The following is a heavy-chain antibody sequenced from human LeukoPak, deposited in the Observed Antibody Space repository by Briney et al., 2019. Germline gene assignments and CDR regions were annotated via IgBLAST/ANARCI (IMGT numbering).Heavy chain of an antibody. Sequence: GGSLRLSCEVSGFAFSSYVMSWVRQAPGNGLEWVSAIDSNGVTTNYADSVKGRFTISRDNSKNTLYLQLSSLRVEDTAVYYCAKGDDFLADYRYRFDYWGQGTLVTVYS. CDR2: IDSNGVTT. CDR1: GFAFSSYV. J-gene: IGHJ4*02. CDR3: AKGDDFLADYRYRFDY. D-gene: IGHD3-9*01. V-gene: IGHV3-23*01.